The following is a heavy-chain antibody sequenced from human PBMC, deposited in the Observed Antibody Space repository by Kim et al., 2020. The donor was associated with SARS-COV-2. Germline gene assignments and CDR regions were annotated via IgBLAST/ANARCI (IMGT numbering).Heavy chain of an antibody. CDR3: VRASNTWYHLDY. D-gene: IGHD6-13*01. CDR1: GDSISSSSSY. CDR2: MYYGGGT. Sequence: SETLSLTCTVSGDSISSSSSYWGWIRQPPGKGLEWIGMEWIESMYYGGGTYYNPSLKSRVTISVDTSKNHFSLKLSSVTAADTAVYYCVRASNTWYHLDYWGQGTLVTVSS. V-gene: IGHV4-39*02. J-gene: IGHJ4*02.